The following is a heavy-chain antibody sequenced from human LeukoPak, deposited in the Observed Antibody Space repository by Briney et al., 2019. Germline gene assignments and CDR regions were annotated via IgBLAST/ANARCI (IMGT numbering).Heavy chain of an antibody. CDR2: MSFDGSQI. V-gene: IGHV3-30*04. CDR1: GFTFSSYA. Sequence: GTSLRLSCAASGFTFSSYAMHWVRQAPGKGLEWVAGMSFDGSQIYYADFVKGRFTISRDNSKSTLYLQMNSLRTEDTAVYYCAREEYDYALGAFDYWGQGTLVTVSS. D-gene: IGHD4/OR15-4a*01. CDR3: AREEYDYALGAFDY. J-gene: IGHJ4*02.